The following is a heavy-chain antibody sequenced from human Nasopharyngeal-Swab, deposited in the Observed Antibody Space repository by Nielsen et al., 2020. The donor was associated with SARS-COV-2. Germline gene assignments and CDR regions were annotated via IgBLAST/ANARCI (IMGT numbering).Heavy chain of an antibody. CDR3: ARDNPFY. V-gene: IGHV4-39*02. Sequence: SETLSLTCTVSGGSILSSTYYWGWIRQPPGKGLEWIGRIYYSGATYYNPPLKNRLTMSVDMSKNQFSLKLYSVTAADTAVYFCARDNPFYWGRGTLVTVSS. CDR2: IYYSGAT. CDR1: GGSILSSTYY. J-gene: IGHJ4*02.